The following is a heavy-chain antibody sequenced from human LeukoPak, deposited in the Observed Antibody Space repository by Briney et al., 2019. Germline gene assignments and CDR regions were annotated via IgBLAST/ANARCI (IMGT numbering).Heavy chain of an antibody. CDR3: ARGPRIAARGEVEFDY. CDR2: VNPSSGSS. CDR1: GYTFTSYY. J-gene: IGHJ4*02. Sequence: ASVKVSCKASGYTFTSYYIHWVRQAPGQGLEWMGIVNPSSGSSSYTQKFQGRVTMTRGTSTSTVYMDLSSLRSEDTAVYYCARGPRIAARGEVEFDYWGQGTLVTVSS. V-gene: IGHV1-46*01. D-gene: IGHD6-6*01.